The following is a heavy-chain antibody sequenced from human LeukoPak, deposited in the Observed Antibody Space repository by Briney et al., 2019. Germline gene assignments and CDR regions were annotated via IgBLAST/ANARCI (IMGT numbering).Heavy chain of an antibody. Sequence: GGSLRLSCAASGFTFRSYAMSWVRQAPGKGLEWVSGMSGSDGSTYYADSVKGRFTISRDNSKNTLYLQMNSLRAEDTAVYYCASWNTELTLYGSGRLPYYFDYWGQGTLVTVSS. CDR1: GFTFRSYA. CDR2: MSGSDGST. J-gene: IGHJ4*02. D-gene: IGHD3-10*01. V-gene: IGHV3-23*01. CDR3: ASWNTELTLYGSGRLPYYFDY.